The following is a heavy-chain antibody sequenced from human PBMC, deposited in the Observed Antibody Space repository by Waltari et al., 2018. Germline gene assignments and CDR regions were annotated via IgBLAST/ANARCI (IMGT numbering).Heavy chain of an antibody. CDR3: ARGSGAYTYHFDY. V-gene: IGHV2-70*04. D-gene: IGHD3-3*01. CDR1: GFSLTTTGMR. Sequence: QVTLKESGPALVKPTQTLTLACTFSGFSLTTTGMRMNWIRQPPGKALEWLARIDWDGDDFYNPSLKTRLTISKDTSRNQVVLGLANMDPADTATYYCARGSGAYTYHFDYWGQGTLVSVSS. CDR2: IDWDGDD. J-gene: IGHJ4*02.